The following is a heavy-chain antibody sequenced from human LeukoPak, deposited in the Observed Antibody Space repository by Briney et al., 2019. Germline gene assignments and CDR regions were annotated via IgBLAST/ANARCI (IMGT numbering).Heavy chain of an antibody. CDR1: GFTFSSYE. CDR2: ISSSGSTI. Sequence: GGSLRLSCAASGFTFSSYEMNWVRQAPGKGLEWVSYISSSGSTIYYADSVKGRFTISRGNAKNSLYLQMNSLRAEDTAVYYCARGSVVAAARNSPFDYWGQGTLVTVSS. V-gene: IGHV3-48*03. J-gene: IGHJ4*02. CDR3: ARGSVVAAARNSPFDY. D-gene: IGHD6-13*01.